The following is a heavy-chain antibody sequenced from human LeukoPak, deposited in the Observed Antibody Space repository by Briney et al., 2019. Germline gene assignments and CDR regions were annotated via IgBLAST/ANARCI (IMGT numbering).Heavy chain of an antibody. CDR1: GFTFSSYG. Sequence: GGSLRLSCAASGFTFSSYGMSWVRQAPGKGLEWVSAISGSGGSTYYADSVKGRFTISRDNSKNTLYLQMNSLRAEDTAVYYCAKEGEMVRGVPPYYFDYWGQGTLVTASS. CDR2: ISGSGGST. D-gene: IGHD3-10*01. J-gene: IGHJ4*02. CDR3: AKEGEMVRGVPPYYFDY. V-gene: IGHV3-23*01.